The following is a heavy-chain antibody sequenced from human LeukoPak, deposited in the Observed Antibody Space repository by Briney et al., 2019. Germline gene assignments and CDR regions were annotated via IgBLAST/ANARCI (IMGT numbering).Heavy chain of an antibody. V-gene: IGHV4-59*01. CDR1: GGSISSYY. CDR3: ARDGDYSGYDRGFDY. D-gene: IGHD5-12*01. J-gene: IGHJ4*02. Sequence: PSETLSLTCTVSGGSISSYYWSWIRQPPGKGLEWIGYIYYSGSTNYNPSLKSRVTISVDTSKNQFSLKLSSVTAADTAVYYCARDGDYSGYDRGFDYWGQGTLVTVSS. CDR2: IYYSGST.